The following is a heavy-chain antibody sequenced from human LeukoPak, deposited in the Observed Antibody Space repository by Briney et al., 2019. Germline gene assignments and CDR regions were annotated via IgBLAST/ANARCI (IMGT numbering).Heavy chain of an antibody. D-gene: IGHD4-11*01. CDR2: IYYSGST. J-gene: IGHJ5*02. Sequence: SETLSLTCTVSGGSISSSSYYWGWIRQPPGKGLEWIGSIYYSGSTYYNPSLKSRVTISVDTSKNQFSLKLGSVTAADTAVYYCARANSNYPTGWFDPWGQGTLVTVSS. CDR3: ARANSNYPTGWFDP. CDR1: GGSISSSSYY. V-gene: IGHV4-39*07.